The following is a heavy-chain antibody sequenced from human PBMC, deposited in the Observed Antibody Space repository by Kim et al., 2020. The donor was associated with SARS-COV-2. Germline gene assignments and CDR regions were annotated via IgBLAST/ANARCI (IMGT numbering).Heavy chain of an antibody. CDR1: GFTFSNAW. CDR2: IKSKTDGGAT. J-gene: IGHJ1*01. D-gene: IGHD6-19*01. CDR3: TTSSGWSGAGAETAHRAEYFQH. V-gene: IGHV3-15*01. Sequence: GGSLRLSCAASGFTFSNAWISWVRQAPGKGLEWVGRIKSKTDGGATDYAAPVKCRLSISRDDSKNTLYLQMNSMKTEDTAVYYCTTSSGWSGAGAETAHRAEYFQHWGQGTLVTVSS.